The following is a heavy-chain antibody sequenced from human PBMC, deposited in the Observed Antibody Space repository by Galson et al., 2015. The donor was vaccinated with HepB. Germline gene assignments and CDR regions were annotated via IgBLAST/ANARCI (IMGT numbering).Heavy chain of an antibody. CDR1: KLTFNNYG. V-gene: IGHV3-33*01. D-gene: IGHD3-9*01. CDR3: ARLDESVGISFES. J-gene: IGHJ4*02. Sequence: SLRLSCAASKLTFNNYGIHWVRQAPGKGLQWVAFIRYDGNNQYYTDSVKGRFTISRDNSKNTSFLQMSSLRAEDTAFYYCARLDESVGISFESWDQGTLVAVSS. CDR2: IRYDGNNQ.